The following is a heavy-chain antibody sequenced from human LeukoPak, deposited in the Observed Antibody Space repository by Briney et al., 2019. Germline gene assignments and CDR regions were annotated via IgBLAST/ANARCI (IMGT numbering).Heavy chain of an antibody. CDR3: ARRDSSSWYGTYFDY. CDR2: IYPGDSDT. J-gene: IGHJ4*02. CDR1: GYRFTSYW. V-gene: IGHV5-51*01. Sequence: GESLKISCKGSGYRFTSYWIGWVRQMPGKGLEWMGIIYPGDSDTRYSPSFQGQVTISADKSISTAYLQWSSLKASDTAMYYCARRDSSSWYGTYFDYWGQGTLVTVSS. D-gene: IGHD6-13*01.